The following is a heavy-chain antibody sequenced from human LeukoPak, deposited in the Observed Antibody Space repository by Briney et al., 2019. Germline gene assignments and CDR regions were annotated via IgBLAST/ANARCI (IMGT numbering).Heavy chain of an antibody. V-gene: IGHV1-2*02. CDR2: INSKSGGT. CDR1: GYTFIGYY. J-gene: IGHJ3*02. CDR3: ARGGDYYDSSGYYDDAFDI. Sequence: ASVKVSCKASGYTFIGYYVHWVRQAPGQGLEWMGWINSKSGGTNYAQKFQGRVAMTRDTSISTAYMELSRLRSGDTAVYYCARGGDYYDSSGYYDDAFDIWGQGTMVTVSS. D-gene: IGHD3-22*01.